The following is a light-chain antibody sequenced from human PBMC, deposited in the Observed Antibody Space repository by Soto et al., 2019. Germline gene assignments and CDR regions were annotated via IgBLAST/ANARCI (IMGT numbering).Light chain of an antibody. Sequence: DIQMTQSPSTLSASVGDRVTITCRASQSISSRLAWYQQKPGKAPKYLIYDASSLDSGAPSRFSGSGSGTEFTLSISCLQSEDFATYYCQQYYSYPRTFGQGTKVDIK. V-gene: IGKV1-5*01. J-gene: IGKJ1*01. CDR2: DAS. CDR3: QQYYSYPRT. CDR1: QSISSR.